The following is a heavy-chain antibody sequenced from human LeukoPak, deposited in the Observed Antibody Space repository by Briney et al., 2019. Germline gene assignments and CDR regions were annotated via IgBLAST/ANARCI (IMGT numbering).Heavy chain of an antibody. J-gene: IGHJ4*02. CDR2: IYTGGNT. D-gene: IGHD3-22*01. CDR1: GFTVDSNY. CDR3: ARGDDSGYYDYFDY. Sequence: GGSLRLSCAASGFTVDSNYLSWVRQAPGKGLEWVSTIYTGGNTYYAASVKGRFTISRDFSKNTVFLLMNSLRAEDTAMYYCARGDDSGYYDYFDYWGQGALVTVSS. V-gene: IGHV3-53*01.